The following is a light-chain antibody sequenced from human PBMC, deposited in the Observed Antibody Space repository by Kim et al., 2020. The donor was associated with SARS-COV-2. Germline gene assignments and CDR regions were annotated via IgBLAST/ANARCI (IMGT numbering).Light chain of an antibody. Sequence: EIVMTQSPATLSVSPGERATLSCRASQGVNIDVAWYQQKLGQAPRLLIYDASTRATGIPPRFSGSGSGTEFALTISSLQSEDFALYFCQQYHDWPPWTFGQGTKVDIK. J-gene: IGKJ1*01. CDR2: DAS. CDR1: QGVNID. V-gene: IGKV3-15*01. CDR3: QQYHDWPPWT.